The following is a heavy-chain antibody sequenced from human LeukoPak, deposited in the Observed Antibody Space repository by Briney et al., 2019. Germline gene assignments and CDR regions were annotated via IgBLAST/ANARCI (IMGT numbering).Heavy chain of an antibody. D-gene: IGHD2-2*01. J-gene: IGHJ3*02. CDR1: GFTFSSYW. V-gene: IGHV3-74*01. CDR3: AKGGYCSSTSCHLRAFDI. CDR2: INSDGSST. Sequence: GGSLRLSCAASGFTFSSYWMHWVRQAPGKGLVWVSRINSDGSSTSYADSVKGRFTISRDNAKNTLYLQMNSLRAEDTAVYYCAKGGYCSSTSCHLRAFDIWGQGTMVTVSS.